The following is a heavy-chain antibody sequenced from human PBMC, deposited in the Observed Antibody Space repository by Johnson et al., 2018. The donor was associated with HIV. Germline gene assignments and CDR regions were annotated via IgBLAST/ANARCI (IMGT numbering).Heavy chain of an antibody. J-gene: IGHJ3*02. Sequence: QVQLVESGGGVVQPGGSLRLSCAASGFTFSSYGMHWVRQAPGKGLEWVAVIWYAGSNKYYADSVKCRFTISRDNATNSLYLQMNRLRSEDTAVYFCAKGRSGGSGAFDIWGQGTMVTVSS. D-gene: IGHD3-10*01. CDR2: IWYAGSNK. V-gene: IGHV3-33*03. CDR1: GFTFSSYG. CDR3: AKGRSGGSGAFDI.